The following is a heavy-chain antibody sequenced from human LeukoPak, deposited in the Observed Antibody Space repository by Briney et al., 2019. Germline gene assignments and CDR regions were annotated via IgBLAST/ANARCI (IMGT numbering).Heavy chain of an antibody. Sequence: SQTLPLTCAISGDSVSSNSAAWNWIRQSPSRGLEWLGRTYYRSKWYNDYAVSVKSRITINPDTSKNQFSLQLNSVTPEDTAVYYCARDRRVYSSGWYNLGMDVWGQGTTVTVSS. CDR3: ARDRRVYSSGWYNLGMDV. D-gene: IGHD6-19*01. CDR2: TYYRSKWYN. CDR1: GDSVSSNSAA. V-gene: IGHV6-1*01. J-gene: IGHJ6*02.